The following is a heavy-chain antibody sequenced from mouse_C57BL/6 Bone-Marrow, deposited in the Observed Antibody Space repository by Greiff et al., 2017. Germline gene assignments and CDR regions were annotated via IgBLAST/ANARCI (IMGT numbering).Heavy chain of an antibody. D-gene: IGHD2-5*01. CDR1: GYTFTDYY. CDR2: IGPGSGST. Sequence: QVQLKQSGAELVKPGASVKISCKASGYTFTDYYINWVKQRPGQGLEWIGKIGPGSGSTYYNEKFKGKATLTVDTSSSTAYMQLSSLTSEDSAVYYCARPYYSNYWYFDVWGTGTTVTVSS. V-gene: IGHV1-77*01. CDR3: ARPYYSNYWYFDV. J-gene: IGHJ1*03.